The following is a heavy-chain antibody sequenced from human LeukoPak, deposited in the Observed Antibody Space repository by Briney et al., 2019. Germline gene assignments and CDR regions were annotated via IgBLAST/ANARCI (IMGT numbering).Heavy chain of an antibody. CDR3: ARDRYSGYDSGADY. Sequence: GGSLRLSCAASGFTFSSHGMHWVRQAPGKGLEYVSGVGSDGGSTHYANSVKGRFTISRDNSKNTLYLQMGSLRAEDMAVYYCARDRYSGYDSGADYWGQGTLVTVSS. CDR2: VGSDGGST. CDR1: GFTFSSHG. J-gene: IGHJ4*02. V-gene: IGHV3-64*01. D-gene: IGHD5-12*01.